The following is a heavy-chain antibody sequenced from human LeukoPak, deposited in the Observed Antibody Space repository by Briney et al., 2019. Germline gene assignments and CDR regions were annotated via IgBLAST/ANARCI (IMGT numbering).Heavy chain of an antibody. V-gene: IGHV3-33*01. J-gene: IGHJ4*02. CDR3: ARAKSRDGSGHFDY. D-gene: IGHD5-24*01. CDR2: IWYDGSNK. Sequence: GRSLRLSCAASGFAFSSYGMHWVRQAPGKGLEWVAVIWYDGSNKYYADSVKGRFTISRDNSKNTLYLQMNSLRAEDTAVYYCARAKSRDGSGHFDYWGQGTLVTVSS. CDR1: GFAFSSYG.